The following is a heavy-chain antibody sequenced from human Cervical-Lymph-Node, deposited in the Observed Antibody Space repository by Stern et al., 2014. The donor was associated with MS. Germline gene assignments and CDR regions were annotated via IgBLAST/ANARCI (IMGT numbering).Heavy chain of an antibody. D-gene: IGHD5-24*01. Sequence: EVQLVESGGGLVQPGGSLRLSCTASGFTFTNYAMSWVRQPPGKGLEWVSVISGGGGSPFYADSVKGRFTISGDNSKSTLYLEMNSLRAEDTAVYYCAKHRAGYKTDNDYWGQGTLVTVSS. CDR3: AKHRAGYKTDNDY. CDR2: ISGGGGSP. J-gene: IGHJ4*02. V-gene: IGHV3-23*04. CDR1: GFTFTNYA.